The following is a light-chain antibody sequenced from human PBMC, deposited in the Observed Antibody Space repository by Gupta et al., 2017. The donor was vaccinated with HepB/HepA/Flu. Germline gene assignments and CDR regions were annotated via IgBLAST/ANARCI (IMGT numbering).Light chain of an antibody. J-gene: IGKJ4*01. CDR1: QSISDS. V-gene: IGKV3-15*01. CDR3: QQVQKWPLT. Sequence: EIVMTQSPVTLSVSPGERATLSCRASQSISDSLAWYQQKPGQAPRLLIYGASTRATGIPARFSGRGSGTEFTLTISSLQSEDFAVYYCQQVQKWPLTFGGGTKVEI. CDR2: GAS.